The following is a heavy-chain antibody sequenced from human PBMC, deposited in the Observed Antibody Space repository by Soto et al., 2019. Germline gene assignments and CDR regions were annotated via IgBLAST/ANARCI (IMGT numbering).Heavy chain of an antibody. CDR2: IIPIFGTA. V-gene: IGHV1-69*01. J-gene: IGHJ3*02. Sequence: QVQLVQSGAEVKKPGSSVKVSCKASGGTFSSYAISWVRQAPGQGLEWMGGIIPIFGTANYAQKFQGRVTITADESTSTAYMELRSLRSEDTAVYYCARRYCSGGSCYSAFDIWGQGTMVTVSS. D-gene: IGHD2-15*01. CDR1: GGTFSSYA. CDR3: ARRYCSGGSCYSAFDI.